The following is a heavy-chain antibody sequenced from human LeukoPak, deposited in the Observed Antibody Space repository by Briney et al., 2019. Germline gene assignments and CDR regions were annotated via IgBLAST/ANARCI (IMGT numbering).Heavy chain of an antibody. D-gene: IGHD2-21*02. CDR2: ISSSSDTI. J-gene: IGHJ4*02. CDR3: ARAVTVVTRGGLVFDY. V-gene: IGHV3-48*02. Sequence: GGSQRLPCAASGFTFSRYSMSWVRQAPGKGLEWVSYISSSSDTIYYADSVKGRFTISRDNAKNSLFLQMNSLRDEDTSVYYCARAVTVVTRGGLVFDYWGQGTLVTVSS. CDR1: GFTFSRYS.